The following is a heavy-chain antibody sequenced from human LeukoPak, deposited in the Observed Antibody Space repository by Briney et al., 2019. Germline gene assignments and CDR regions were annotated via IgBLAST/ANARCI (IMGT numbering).Heavy chain of an antibody. V-gene: IGHV3-30-3*01. J-gene: IGHJ6*02. CDR3: ARDPTIGDFWSGYYYYYYGMDV. CDR2: ISYDGSNK. Sequence: GGSLRLSCAASGFTFSSYAMHWVRQAPGKGLEWVAVISYDGSNKYYADSVKGRFTISRDNSKNTLYLQMNSLRAEDTAVYYCARDPTIGDFWSGYYYYYYGMDVWGQGTTVTVSS. D-gene: IGHD3-3*01. CDR1: GFTFSSYA.